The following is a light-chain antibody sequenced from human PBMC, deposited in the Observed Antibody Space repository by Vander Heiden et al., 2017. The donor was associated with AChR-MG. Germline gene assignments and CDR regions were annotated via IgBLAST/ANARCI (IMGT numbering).Light chain of an antibody. CDR3: QQFNSFPIT. J-gene: IGKJ5*01. CDR2: GAS. V-gene: IGKV1-13*02. CDR1: QGISSS. Sequence: AIQFTHSPSSLSASVGDRVTITCRACQGISSSLAWYQQKPGKAPKLLIYGASRLHSGVPSRFSGSGSGTHFTLTISGLQPEDFATYFCQQFNSFPITFGQGTRLDIK.